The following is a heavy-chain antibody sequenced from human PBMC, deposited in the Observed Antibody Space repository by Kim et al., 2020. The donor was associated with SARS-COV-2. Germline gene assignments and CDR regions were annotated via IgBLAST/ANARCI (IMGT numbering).Heavy chain of an antibody. CDR1: GFTFSSYG. CDR2: ISYDGSNK. Sequence: GRSLRLSCAASGFTFSSYGMHWVRQAPGKGLEWVAVISYDGSNKYYADSVKGRFTISRDNSKNTLYLQMNSLRAEDTAVYYCAKVPYAFDIWGQGTMVTVSS. V-gene: IGHV3-30*18. CDR3: AKVPYAFDI. J-gene: IGHJ3*02.